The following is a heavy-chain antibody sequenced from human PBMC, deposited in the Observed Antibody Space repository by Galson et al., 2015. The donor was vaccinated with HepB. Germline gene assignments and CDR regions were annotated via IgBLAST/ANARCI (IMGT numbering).Heavy chain of an antibody. J-gene: IGHJ5*02. V-gene: IGHV3-33*01. CDR3: ARDSLPQDIVVVPTSINWFDP. D-gene: IGHD2-2*01. Sequence: SLRLSCAASGFTFSSYGMHWVRQAPGKGLEWVAVIWYDGSNKYYADSVKGRFTISRDNSKNTLYLQMNSLRAEDTAVYYCARDSLPQDIVVVPTSINWFDPWGQGTLVTVSS. CDR2: IWYDGSNK. CDR1: GFTFSSYG.